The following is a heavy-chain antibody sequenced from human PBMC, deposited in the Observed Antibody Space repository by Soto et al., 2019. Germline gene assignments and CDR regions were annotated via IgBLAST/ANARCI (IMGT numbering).Heavy chain of an antibody. V-gene: IGHV4-4*02. Sequence: SETLSLTCAVSGGSISSSNWWSWVRQPPGKGLEWIGEIYHSGSTNYNPSLKSRVTISVDKSKNQFSLKLSSVTAADTAVYYCARAQGSDRNYYYYGMDVWGQGTTVTVSS. CDR1: GGSISSSNW. CDR3: ARAQGSDRNYYYYGMDV. J-gene: IGHJ6*02. CDR2: IYHSGST.